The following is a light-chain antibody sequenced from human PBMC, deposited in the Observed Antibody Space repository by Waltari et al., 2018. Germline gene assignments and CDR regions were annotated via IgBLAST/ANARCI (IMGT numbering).Light chain of an antibody. CDR2: GSS. V-gene: IGKV3-20*01. J-gene: IGKJ3*01. Sequence: EIVLTQSPGTLSLSPGDRATLPCRASESVKGNYLVWYQQKPGQAPRVLIYGSSKRATGIPDRFSGSGSGRDFTLTISRLEPEDFAMYYCQHYDGSPYTFGPGTKLEIK. CDR3: QHYDGSPYT. CDR1: ESVKGNY.